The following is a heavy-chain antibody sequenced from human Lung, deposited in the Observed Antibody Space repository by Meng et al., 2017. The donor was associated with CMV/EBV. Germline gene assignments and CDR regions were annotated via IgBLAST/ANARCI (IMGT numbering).Heavy chain of an antibody. J-gene: IGHJ6*04. CDR2: IIPIFGIA. Sequence: SVKVSXXASGGTFSNYAFSWVRQAPGQGLEWMGGIIPIFGIANYAQKFQGRVTIATDESTSTAYMELISLRPEDTAVYYCARDRTGDCSSTSCYNYYHYYGMDVWGEGTTVTVSS. V-gene: IGHV1-69*05. CDR3: ARDRTGDCSSTSCYNYYHYYGMDV. CDR1: GGTFSNYA. D-gene: IGHD2-2*02.